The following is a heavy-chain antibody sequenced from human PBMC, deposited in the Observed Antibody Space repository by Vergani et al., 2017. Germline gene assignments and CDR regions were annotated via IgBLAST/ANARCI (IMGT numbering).Heavy chain of an antibody. Sequence: QLQLQESGPGLVKPSQTLSLTCTVSGASITSGSFYWGWIRQPAGKGLEWIGRIHASGTKNYNPSLRSRVTLSVDTSKNQLSLKMISMTAADTAVYYCVRDSWRSDLRGVYWFDTWGQGTLVGVSS. CDR1: GASITSGSFY. J-gene: IGHJ5*02. V-gene: IGHV4-61*02. CDR3: VRDSWRSDLRGVYWFDT. D-gene: IGHD3-10*01. CDR2: IHASGTK.